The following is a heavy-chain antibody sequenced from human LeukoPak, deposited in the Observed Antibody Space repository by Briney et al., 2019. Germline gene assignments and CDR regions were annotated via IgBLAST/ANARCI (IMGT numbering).Heavy chain of an antibody. CDR3: ARTGYSGYYFDY. V-gene: IGHV4-59*01. Sequence: SETLSLTCTVSGGSISSYYWSWIRQPPGKGLEWIGYIYYSGSTNYNPSLKSRVTISVDTSKNRFSLKLSSVTAADTAVYYCARTGYSGYYFDYWGQGTLVTVSS. CDR1: GGSISSYY. D-gene: IGHD5-12*01. CDR2: IYYSGST. J-gene: IGHJ4*02.